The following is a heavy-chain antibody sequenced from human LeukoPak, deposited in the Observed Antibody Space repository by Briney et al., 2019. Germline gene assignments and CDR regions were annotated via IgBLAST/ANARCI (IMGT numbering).Heavy chain of an antibody. V-gene: IGHV5-51*01. CDR2: IYPGDSDT. D-gene: IGHD6-19*01. Sequence: GESLKISCKGSGYSFTSYWIVWVRQMPGKALEWMGIIYPGDSDTRYSPSFQGQVTISADKSISTAYLQWSSLKASDTAMYYCARQLGSGWYGHWYFDLWGRGTLVSVSS. CDR3: ARQLGSGWYGHWYFDL. J-gene: IGHJ2*01. CDR1: GYSFTSYW.